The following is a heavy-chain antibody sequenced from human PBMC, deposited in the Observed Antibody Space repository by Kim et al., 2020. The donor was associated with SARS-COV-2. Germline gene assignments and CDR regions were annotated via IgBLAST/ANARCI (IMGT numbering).Heavy chain of an antibody. V-gene: IGHV2-70*11. D-gene: IGHD5-12*01. CDR1: GFSLSTSRMC. CDR3: ARTRHDGYRADGMDV. Sequence: SGPTLVNPTQTLTLTCAFSGFSLSTSRMCVSWIRQPPGKALEWLARIDWDDAKYFSTSLKTRLTISKDTSKNQVVLTMTNMDPVDTATYYCARTRHDGYRADGMDVWGQGTTVTVSS. CDR2: IDWDDAK. J-gene: IGHJ6*02.